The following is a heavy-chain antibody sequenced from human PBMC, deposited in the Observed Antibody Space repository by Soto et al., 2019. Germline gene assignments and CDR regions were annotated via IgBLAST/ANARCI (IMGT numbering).Heavy chain of an antibody. J-gene: IGHJ4*02. CDR1: VFTYSNYA. V-gene: IGHV3-48*02. CDR3: TRDFTWSEVY. CDR2: ISASSSSI. D-gene: IGHD3-3*01. Sequence: GGSLRLSCSASVFTYSNYAMNWFRQAPGKGLEWVAYISASSSSIYYADSVKGRFTISRDNAKNSLHLQMNSLGDEDTAVYYCTRDFTWSEVYWGQGVQVTVSS.